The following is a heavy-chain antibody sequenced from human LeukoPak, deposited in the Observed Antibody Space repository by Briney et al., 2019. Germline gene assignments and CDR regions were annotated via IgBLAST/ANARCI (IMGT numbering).Heavy chain of an antibody. Sequence: KASETLSLTCTVPGGSISSSSYYWGWIRQPPGKGLEWIGSIYYSGSTYYNPSLKSRVTISVDTSKNQFTLKLSSVAAADTAVYYCASHSSKSTHHVTSLPSFDYWGQGTLVTVSS. CDR2: IYYSGST. CDR1: GGSISSSSYY. V-gene: IGHV4-39*01. D-gene: IGHD4-11*01. J-gene: IGHJ4*02. CDR3: ASHSSKSTHHVTSLPSFDY.